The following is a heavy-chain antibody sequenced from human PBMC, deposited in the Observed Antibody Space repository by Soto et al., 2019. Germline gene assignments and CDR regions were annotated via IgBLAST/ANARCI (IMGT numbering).Heavy chain of an antibody. CDR1: GGSISSSNYY. Sequence: SETLSLTCTVSGGSISSSNYYWGWIRQPPGKGLEWIGSMSYSGSTYYNLSLNSRVTISVDTSKNQFSLNLSPVTAADTAVYYCARHIAARPGYYYGMDVWGQGTPVTVSS. J-gene: IGHJ6*02. CDR2: MSYSGST. D-gene: IGHD6-6*01. V-gene: IGHV4-39*01. CDR3: ARHIAARPGYYYGMDV.